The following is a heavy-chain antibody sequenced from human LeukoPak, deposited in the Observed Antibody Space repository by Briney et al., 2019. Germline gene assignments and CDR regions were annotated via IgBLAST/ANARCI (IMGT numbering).Heavy chain of an antibody. CDR2: SRDEAQSYTT. V-gene: IGHV3-72*01. CDR3: AKGYCGGGTCYSGFL. J-gene: IGHJ4*02. CDR1: EFTVSDHY. Sequence: GGSLRLSCAASEFTVSDHYIDWVRQAPGKGLEWVGRSRDEAQSYTTEYAASVKGRFSISRDDSENSLYLQMNSLKTEDTAVYYCAKGYCGGGTCYSGFLWGQGTLVTVSS. D-gene: IGHD2-15*01.